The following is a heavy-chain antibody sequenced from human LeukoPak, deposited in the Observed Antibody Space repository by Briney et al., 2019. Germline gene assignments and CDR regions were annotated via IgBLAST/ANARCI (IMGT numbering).Heavy chain of an antibody. J-gene: IGHJ4*02. Sequence: GGSLRLSCAASGFTFSSYWMSWVRQAPGKGLEWVANIKQDGSEKYYVDSVKGRFTISRDNAKNSLYLQMNSLRADDTAVYYCARGAYCSGGSCYEGDFDYWGQGTLVTVSS. CDR2: IKQDGSEK. CDR3: ARGAYCSGGSCYEGDFDY. V-gene: IGHV3-7*01. D-gene: IGHD2-15*01. CDR1: GFTFSSYW.